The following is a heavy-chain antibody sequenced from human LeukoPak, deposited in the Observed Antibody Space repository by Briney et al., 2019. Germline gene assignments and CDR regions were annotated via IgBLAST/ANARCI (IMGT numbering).Heavy chain of an antibody. V-gene: IGHV4-39*01. D-gene: IGHD3-10*01. CDR1: GGSISSSSYY. Sequence: PSETLSLTCTVSGGSISSSSYYWGWIRQPPGKGLEWIGSIYYSGSTYYNPSLKSRVTISVDTSKNQFSLKLSSVTAADTAVYYCARSPRYYYGSRKPNWFDPWGQGTLVTVSS. J-gene: IGHJ5*02. CDR3: ARSPRYYYGSRKPNWFDP. CDR2: IYYSGST.